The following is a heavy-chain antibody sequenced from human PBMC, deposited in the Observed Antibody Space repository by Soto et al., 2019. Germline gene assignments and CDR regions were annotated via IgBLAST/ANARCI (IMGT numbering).Heavy chain of an antibody. CDR1: GGSISSYY. Sequence: QVQLQESGPGLVKPSETLSLTCTVSGGSISSYYWSWIRQPPGKGLEWIGYIYYSGSTNYNPSLKSRVTISVDTTKNHFSLKLSSVTAADTAVYYCARLRCSGGSCYSRYFQHWGQGTLVTVSS. V-gene: IGHV4-59*08. D-gene: IGHD2-15*01. J-gene: IGHJ1*01. CDR2: IYYSGST. CDR3: ARLRCSGGSCYSRYFQH.